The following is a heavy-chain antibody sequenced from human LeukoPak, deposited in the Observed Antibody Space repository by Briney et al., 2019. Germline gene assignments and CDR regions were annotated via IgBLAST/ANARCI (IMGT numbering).Heavy chain of an antibody. CDR3: ARAPKWQGYYYYMDV. J-gene: IGHJ6*03. CDR1: GYTFSSYD. CDR2: MNPNSGNT. D-gene: IGHD5-12*01. Sequence: ASVNVSCKASGYTFSSYDINWVRQATGQGHEWMGWMNPNSGNTGYAQKFQGRVTITRNTSISTAQMELSSLRSEDTAVYYCARAPKWQGYYYYMDVWGKGTTVTVSS. V-gene: IGHV1-8*03.